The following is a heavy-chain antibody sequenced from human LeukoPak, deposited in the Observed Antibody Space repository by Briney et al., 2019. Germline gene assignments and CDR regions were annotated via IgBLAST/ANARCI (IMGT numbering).Heavy chain of an antibody. J-gene: IGHJ5*02. CDR2: IYYSGST. V-gene: IGHV4-39*07. D-gene: IGHD3-3*01. Sequence: SETLSLTCTVSGGSISSSSYYWGWIRQPPGKGLEWIGSIYYSGSTYYNPSLKSRVTISVDTSKNQFSLKLSSVTAADTAVYYCAGGTYDFWSGYPRNWFDPWGQGTLVTVSS. CDR1: GGSISSSSYY. CDR3: AGGTYDFWSGYPRNWFDP.